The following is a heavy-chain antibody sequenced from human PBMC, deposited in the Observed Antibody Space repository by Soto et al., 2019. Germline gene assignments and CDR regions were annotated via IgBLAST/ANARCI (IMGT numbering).Heavy chain of an antibody. Sequence: ASVKVSCKASGYTFTGYYMHWVRQAPGQGLEWMGWINPNSGGTNYAQKFQGRVTMTRDTSISTAYMELSRLRSDDTAVYYCARPAGSGSYYDDWGQGTLVTVSS. CDR3: ARPAGSGSYYDD. V-gene: IGHV1-2*02. CDR2: INPNSGGT. J-gene: IGHJ4*02. D-gene: IGHD3-10*01. CDR1: GYTFTGYY.